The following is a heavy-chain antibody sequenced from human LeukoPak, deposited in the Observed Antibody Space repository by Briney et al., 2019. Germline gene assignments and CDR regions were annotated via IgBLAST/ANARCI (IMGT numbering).Heavy chain of an antibody. CDR1: GGSISSSSYY. V-gene: IGHV4-39*07. CDR2: IYHSGST. CDR3: ARVGYGMDV. Sequence: SETLSLTCTVSGGSISSSSYYWGWVRQPPGKGLEWIGEIYHSGSTNYNPSLKSRVTISVDKSKNQFSLKLSSVTAADTAVYYCARVGYGMDVWGQGTTVTVSS. J-gene: IGHJ6*02.